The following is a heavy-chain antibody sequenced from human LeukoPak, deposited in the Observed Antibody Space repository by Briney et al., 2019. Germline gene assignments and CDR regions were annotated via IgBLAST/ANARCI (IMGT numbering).Heavy chain of an antibody. CDR1: RFTFSIYE. Sequence: PGRSLRLSCAASRFTFSIYEMNWVRQAPGKVLEWVSYISSGSTIYDADSVKGRFTISSDNAKNSLYLQMNSLRAEDTAVYYCARESIAVAGAPFDYWGQGTLVTVSS. CDR3: ARESIAVAGAPFDY. J-gene: IGHJ4*02. CDR2: ISSGSTI. D-gene: IGHD6-19*01. V-gene: IGHV3-48*03.